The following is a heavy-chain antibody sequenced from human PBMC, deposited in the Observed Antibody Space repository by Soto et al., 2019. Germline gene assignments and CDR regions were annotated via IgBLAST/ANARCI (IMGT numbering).Heavy chain of an antibody. D-gene: IGHD4-17*01. Sequence: DVQLVQSGAELKKPGESLKISCKVSVDPFTASWIGWVRQMPGKGLECMGIIYPGDSDTRYSPSFQGQVTMSVDRSIATAYLQWSSLRASDTAIYYCVRQGDYGIVTWGLGTQVSVSS. CDR1: VDPFTASW. CDR2: IYPGDSDT. J-gene: IGHJ4*02. V-gene: IGHV5-51*01. CDR3: VRQGDYGIVT.